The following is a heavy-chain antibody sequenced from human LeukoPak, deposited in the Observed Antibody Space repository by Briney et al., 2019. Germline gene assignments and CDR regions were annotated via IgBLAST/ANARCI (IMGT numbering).Heavy chain of an antibody. V-gene: IGHV5-51*01. Sequence: GESLKISCKASGYTFSSYWIGWVRQMPGKGLEWMGIIYPTDSSTKYSPSFQGQVTISVDKSINTAYLQWSSLKASDTAMYYRARPPDYWGQGTLVTVSS. CDR1: GYTFSSYW. J-gene: IGHJ4*02. CDR2: IYPTDSST. CDR3: ARPPDY.